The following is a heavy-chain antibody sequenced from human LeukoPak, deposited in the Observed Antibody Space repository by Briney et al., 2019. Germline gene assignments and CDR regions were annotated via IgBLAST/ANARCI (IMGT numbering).Heavy chain of an antibody. CDR3: AREGPTRRLDY. CDR1: GGSISSYY. V-gene: IGHV4-59*01. J-gene: IGHJ4*02. Sequence: SETLSLTCTVSGGSISSYYWSWIRRPPGKGLEWIGYIYYSGSTNYNPSLKSRVTISVDTSKNQFSLKLSSVTAADTAVYYCAREGPTRRLDYWGQGTLVTVSS. CDR2: IYYSGST.